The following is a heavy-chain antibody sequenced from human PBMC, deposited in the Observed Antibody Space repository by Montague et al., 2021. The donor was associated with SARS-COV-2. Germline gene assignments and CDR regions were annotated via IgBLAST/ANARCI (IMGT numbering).Heavy chain of an antibody. D-gene: IGHD6-13*01. V-gene: IGHV3-23*01. Sequence: SLRLSCAASEFTFSSYAMSWVRQAPGKGREWVSAISGSGGRTYYADSVKGRFTLSRDNSKNTLYLQMNSLRAEDTAVYYCAKAALGSSSYFDYWGQGTLVTVSS. CDR3: AKAALGSSSYFDY. CDR1: EFTFSSYA. CDR2: ISGSGGRT. J-gene: IGHJ4*02.